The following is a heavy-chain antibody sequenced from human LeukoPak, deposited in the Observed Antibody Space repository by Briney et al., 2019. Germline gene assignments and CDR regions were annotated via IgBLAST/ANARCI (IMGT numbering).Heavy chain of an antibody. CDR1: GFTFSSYA. CDR3: VKGIVVVTARAFDY. V-gene: IGHV3-64D*06. CDR2: ISSNGGST. J-gene: IGHJ4*02. Sequence: GGSLRLSCSPSGFTFSSYAMHWVRQAPGKGLEYVSAISSNGGSTYYADSVKGRFTISRDNSKNTLYLQMSSLRPEDTAVYYCVKGIVVVTARAFDYWGQGTLVTVSS. D-gene: IGHD2-21*02.